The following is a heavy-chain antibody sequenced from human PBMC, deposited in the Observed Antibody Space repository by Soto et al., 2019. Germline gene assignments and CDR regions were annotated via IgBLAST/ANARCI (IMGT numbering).Heavy chain of an antibody. CDR2: IYYSGST. CDR1: GGSISSYY. Sequence: TSETLSLTCTVSGGSISSYYWSWIRQPPGKGLEWIGYIYYSGSTNYNPSLKSRVTISVDTSKNQFSLKLSSVTAADTAVHYCARDSGYYGSGALSYWGQGTLVTVSS. CDR3: ARDSGYYGSGALSY. V-gene: IGHV4-59*01. D-gene: IGHD3-10*01. J-gene: IGHJ4*02.